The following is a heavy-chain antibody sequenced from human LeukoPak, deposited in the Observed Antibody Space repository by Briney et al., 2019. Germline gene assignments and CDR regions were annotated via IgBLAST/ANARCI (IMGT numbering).Heavy chain of an antibody. J-gene: IGHJ4*02. Sequence: SETLSLTCAVYGGSFSGYYWSWIRQPPGKGLEWIGEINHSGSTNYNPSLKSRVTISVGTSKNQFSLKLSSVTAADTAVYYCARGRGIVVLWGQGTLVAVSS. CDR1: GGSFSGYY. D-gene: IGHD3-22*01. V-gene: IGHV4-34*01. CDR2: INHSGST. CDR3: ARGRGIVVL.